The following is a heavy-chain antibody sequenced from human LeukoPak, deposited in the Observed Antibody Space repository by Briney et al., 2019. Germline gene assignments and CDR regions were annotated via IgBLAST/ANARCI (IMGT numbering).Heavy chain of an antibody. D-gene: IGHD1-26*01. CDR3: TTKYSGSYSFAY. V-gene: IGHV4-30-4*08. Sequence: KPSQTLSLTCTASGGPISIGDYYWSWIRQPPGKGLEWIGYIYYSGSTYYNPSLKSRVTISVDTSKNQFSLKLSAVTATDTAVYYCTTKYSGSYSFAYWGQGTPVTVSS. CDR1: GGPISIGDYY. CDR2: IYYSGST. J-gene: IGHJ4*02.